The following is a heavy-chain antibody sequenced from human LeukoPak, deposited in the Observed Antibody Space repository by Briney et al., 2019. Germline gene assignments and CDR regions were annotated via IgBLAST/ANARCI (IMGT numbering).Heavy chain of an antibody. V-gene: IGHV4-4*02. CDR2: MCYSGST. CDR1: GGSISSSNW. Sequence: PSGTLSLTCAVSGGSISSSNWWSWVRQPPGKGLEWIGSMCYSGSTNYNPSLKSRVTISIDTSKNQFSLKLSSVTAADTAVYYCARRVVESAVITERNWFDPWGQGTLVTVSS. J-gene: IGHJ5*02. CDR3: ARRVVESAVITERNWFDP. D-gene: IGHD4-11*01.